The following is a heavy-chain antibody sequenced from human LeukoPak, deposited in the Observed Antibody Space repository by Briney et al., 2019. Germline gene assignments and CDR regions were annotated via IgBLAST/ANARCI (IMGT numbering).Heavy chain of an antibody. CDR3: ARHSNRRHLYDSSGYLDY. J-gene: IGHJ4*02. V-gene: IGHV1-2*02. CDR1: GYTFTGYF. CDR2: INPKSGGT. D-gene: IGHD3-22*01. Sequence: ASVKVSCKASGYTFTGYFIHWVRQAPGQGLEWMGWINPKSGGTNYAQKFQGRVTMTRDSSISTAYMEVSRLRSDDTAVYYCARHSNRRHLYDSSGYLDYWGQGTLVSVSS.